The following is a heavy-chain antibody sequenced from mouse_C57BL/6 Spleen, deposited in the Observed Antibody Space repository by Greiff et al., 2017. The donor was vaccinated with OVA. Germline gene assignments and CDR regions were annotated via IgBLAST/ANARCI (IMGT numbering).Heavy chain of an antibody. V-gene: IGHV5-17*01. D-gene: IGHD1-1*01. CDR1: GFTFSDYG. CDR3: ARTYYGSSSFDY. CDR2: ISSGSSTI. Sequence: EVMLVESGGGLVKPGGSLKLSCAASGFTFSDYGMHWVRQAPEKGLEWVAYISSGSSTIYYADTVKGRFPISRDNAKNTLFLQMTSLRSEDTAMFYCARTYYGSSSFDYRGQGTTLTVSP. J-gene: IGHJ2*01.